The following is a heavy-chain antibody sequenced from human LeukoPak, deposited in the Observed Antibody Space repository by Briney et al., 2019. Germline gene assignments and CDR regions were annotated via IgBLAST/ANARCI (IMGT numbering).Heavy chain of an antibody. D-gene: IGHD4-17*01. J-gene: IGHJ6*03. CDR1: GFTVSSNY. CDR3: ARIYGDYTYYYYYMDV. V-gene: IGHV3-53*01. Sequence: GGSLRLSCAASGFTVSSNYMSWVRQAPGKGLEWVSDIYSGGSTYYADSVKGRFTISRDNSKNTLYLQMNSLRAEDTAVYYCARIYGDYTYYYYYMDVWGKGTTVTVSS. CDR2: IYSGGST.